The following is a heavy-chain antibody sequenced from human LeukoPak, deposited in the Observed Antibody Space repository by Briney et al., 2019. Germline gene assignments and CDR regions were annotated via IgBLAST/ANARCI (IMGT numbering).Heavy chain of an antibody. Sequence: SETLSLTCTVSGGSISSSSYYWGWIRQPPGKGLEWIGSIYYSGSTYYNPSLKSRVTISVDTSKNQFSLKLSSVTAADTAVYYCARVDTAMVDHGYFDYWGQGTLVTVSS. CDR3: ARVDTAMVDHGYFDY. CDR1: GGSISSSSYY. D-gene: IGHD5-18*01. V-gene: IGHV4-39*07. J-gene: IGHJ4*02. CDR2: IYYSGST.